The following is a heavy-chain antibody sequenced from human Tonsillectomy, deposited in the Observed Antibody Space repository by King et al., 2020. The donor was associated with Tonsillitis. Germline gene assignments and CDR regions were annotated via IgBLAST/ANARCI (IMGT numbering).Heavy chain of an antibody. J-gene: IGHJ4*01. V-gene: IGHV1-46*03. CDR2: INLSGGST. CDR1: GYTFTRFY. CDR3: SRVHCANGICYLFDY. Sequence: VQLVESGAEVKNPGASVKVSCKSSGYTFTRFYIHWLRQAPGQGLEWMGMINLSGGSTTYAQRFQDRFTMTRDTSTSTVSMELSSLTSEDTAVYFCSRVHCANGICYLFDYWGXGTLVTVSS. D-gene: IGHD2-8*01.